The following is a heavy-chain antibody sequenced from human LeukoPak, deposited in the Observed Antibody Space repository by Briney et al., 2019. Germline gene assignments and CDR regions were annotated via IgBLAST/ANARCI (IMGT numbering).Heavy chain of an antibody. CDR1: GFTFSSHS. CDR2: ISSSSSTI. V-gene: IGHV3-48*01. Sequence: GGSLRLSCAASGFTFSSHSMNWVRQAPGKGLEWVSYISSSSSTIYYADSVKGRFTISRDNAKNSLYLQMNSLRAEDTAVYYCARGPGSSGGAYVGDYWGHGTLVTVSS. D-gene: IGHD3-22*01. CDR3: ARGPGSSGGAYVGDY. J-gene: IGHJ4*01.